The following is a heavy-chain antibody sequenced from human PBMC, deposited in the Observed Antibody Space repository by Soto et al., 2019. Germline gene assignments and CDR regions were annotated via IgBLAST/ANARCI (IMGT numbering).Heavy chain of an antibody. J-gene: IGHJ4*02. V-gene: IGHV4-61*01. CDR2: IYYSGST. Sequence: SETLSLTCTVSGGSVSSGSYYWSWIRQPPGKGLEWIGYIYYSGSTNYNPSLKSRVTISVDTSKNQFSLKLSSVTAADTAVYYCARVARHDYSNYPNTFDYWGQGTLVTVSS. D-gene: IGHD4-4*01. CDR3: ARVARHDYSNYPNTFDY. CDR1: GGSVSSGSYY.